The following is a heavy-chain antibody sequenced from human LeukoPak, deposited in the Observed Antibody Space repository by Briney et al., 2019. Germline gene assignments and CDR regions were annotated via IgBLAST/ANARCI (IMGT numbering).Heavy chain of an antibody. CDR3: ANLGILEWLLSPFDY. V-gene: IGHV3-23*01. CDR2: ISGSGGST. D-gene: IGHD3-3*01. CDR1: RHTLRSYS. Sequence: LGRCVRLFCAACRHTLRSYSMIWARHAPRKGLEWVSAISGSGGSTLYADSGKGRFTISRDNSKNTMYLQMSSLRAEDTAVYYCANLGILEWLLSPFDYWGQGTLVTVSS. J-gene: IGHJ4*02.